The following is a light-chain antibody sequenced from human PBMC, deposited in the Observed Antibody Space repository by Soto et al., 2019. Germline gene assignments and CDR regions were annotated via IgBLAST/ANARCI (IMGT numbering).Light chain of an antibody. J-gene: IGKJ1*01. Sequence: DIVMTQSPATLSVSPGERATLSCRAGQGVTTNFAWYQQKSGQSPRLLIDGASSRATGIPERVSGSGSGTDGTLTISRLEPEDFAVYYCQRYGSSTGTFGQGTKVDIK. CDR1: QGVTTN. V-gene: IGKV3-20*01. CDR3: QRYGSSTGT. CDR2: GAS.